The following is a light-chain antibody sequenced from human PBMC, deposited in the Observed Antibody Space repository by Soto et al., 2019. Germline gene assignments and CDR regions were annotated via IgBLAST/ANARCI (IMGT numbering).Light chain of an antibody. J-gene: IGKJ4*01. Sequence: ETVLTQSPATLSLSPGERATLSCRASQSVSSYLAWYQQKPGQAPRLLIYDAVNRATGIPARFSGSGSGTDFTLNIGSLEPEDSGVYYCQQRINWPLTFGGGTRVEIK. CDR1: QSVSSY. CDR2: DAV. V-gene: IGKV3-11*01. CDR3: QQRINWPLT.